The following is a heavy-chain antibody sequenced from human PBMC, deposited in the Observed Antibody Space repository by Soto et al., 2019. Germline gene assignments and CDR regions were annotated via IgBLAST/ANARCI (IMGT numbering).Heavy chain of an antibody. CDR3: ARSLYGDPRVDY. CDR1: GGSIGSGGYY. Sequence: PSETLSLTCTVSGGSIGSGGYYWSWIRQHPGKGLEWIGYIYYSGSTYYNPSLKSRVTISVDTSKNQFSLKLSSVTAADTAVYYCARSLYGDPRVDYWGQGTLVTVSS. V-gene: IGHV4-31*03. D-gene: IGHD4-17*01. J-gene: IGHJ4*02. CDR2: IYYSGST.